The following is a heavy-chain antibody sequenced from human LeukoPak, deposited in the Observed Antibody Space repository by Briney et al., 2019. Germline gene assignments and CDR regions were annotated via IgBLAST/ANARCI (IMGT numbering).Heavy chain of an antibody. CDR1: GYTFTGYY. V-gene: IGHV1-2*02. J-gene: IGHJ4*02. Sequence: ASVKVSCKASGYTFTGYYMHWVRQAPGQGLEWMGWINPNSGGTNYAQKFQGRVTMTRDTSISTAYMELSRLRSDDTAVYYCARDRVVVAATSYHLYTKVTGYFDYWGQGTLVTVSS. CDR2: INPNSGGT. D-gene: IGHD2-15*01. CDR3: ARDRVVVAATSYHLYTKVTGYFDY.